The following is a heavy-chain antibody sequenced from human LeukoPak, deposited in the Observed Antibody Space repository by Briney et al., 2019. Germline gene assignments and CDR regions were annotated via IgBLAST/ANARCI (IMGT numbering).Heavy chain of an antibody. V-gene: IGHV3-53*04. CDR1: GFTVSSNY. CDR2: IYSGGST. CDR3: AEDIAQGYTFGSIEQDY. J-gene: IGHJ4*02. D-gene: IGHD5-18*01. Sequence: GGSLRLSCAASGFTVSSNYMSWVRQAPGKGLEWVSVIYSGGSTYYADSVKGRFTISRHNSKNTLYLQMNSLRAEDTAVYYCAEDIAQGYTFGSIEQDYWGQGTLVTVSS.